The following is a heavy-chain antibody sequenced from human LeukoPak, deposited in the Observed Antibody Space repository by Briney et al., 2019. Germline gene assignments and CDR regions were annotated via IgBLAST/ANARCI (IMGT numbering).Heavy chain of an antibody. J-gene: IGHJ6*03. V-gene: IGHV1-18*01. Sequence: ASVKVSCKASGYTFSSYGISWVRQAPGQGLEWMGWISAYNGNTNYAQKLQGRVIMTTDTSTSTAYMELRSLRSDDTAVYYCARDPSGWNYDYYYYMDVWGKGTTVTVSS. CDR1: GYTFSSYG. CDR3: ARDPSGWNYDYYYYMDV. CDR2: ISAYNGNT. D-gene: IGHD6-19*01.